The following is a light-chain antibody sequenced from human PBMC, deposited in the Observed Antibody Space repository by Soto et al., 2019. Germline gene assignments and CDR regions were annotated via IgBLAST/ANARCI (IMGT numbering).Light chain of an antibody. CDR1: QSVANY. Sequence: EIVLTQSPATLSLSPGERATLSCRASQSVANYLAWYQQRPGQAPRLLIFDASHRATGIPARFSGSGSGTDFTLTISSLEPEDFAVYYCQQRKNWPPWTFGQGTKLEIK. J-gene: IGKJ1*01. V-gene: IGKV3-11*01. CDR2: DAS. CDR3: QQRKNWPPWT.